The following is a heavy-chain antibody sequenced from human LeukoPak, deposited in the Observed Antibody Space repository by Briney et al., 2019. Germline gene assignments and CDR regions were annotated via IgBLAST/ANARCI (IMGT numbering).Heavy chain of an antibody. CDR2: INHSGST. CDR1: GGSFSGYY. J-gene: IGHJ4*02. D-gene: IGHD2-15*01. Sequence: SETLSLTCAVYGGSFSGYYWSWIRQPPGKGLEWIGEINHSGSTNYNPSLKSRVTISVDTSKNQFSLKLSSVTAADTAVCYCARGSYDYCSGGSCYYFDYWGQGTLVTVSS. V-gene: IGHV4-34*01. CDR3: ARGSYDYCSGGSCYYFDY.